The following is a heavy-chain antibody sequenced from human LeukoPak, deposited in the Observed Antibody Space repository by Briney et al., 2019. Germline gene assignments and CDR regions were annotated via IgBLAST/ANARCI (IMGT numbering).Heavy chain of an antibody. J-gene: IGHJ4*02. Sequence: GGSLRLSCAASGFTFSSYSMNWVRQAPGKGLEWVSSISSSSSYIYYADSVKGRFTISRDNSKNTLYLQMNSLRAEDTAVYYCARGGPYYYDSSGYLLSWGQGTLVTVSS. CDR3: ARGGPYYYDSSGYLLS. CDR1: GFTFSSYS. CDR2: ISSSSSYI. D-gene: IGHD3-22*01. V-gene: IGHV3-21*01.